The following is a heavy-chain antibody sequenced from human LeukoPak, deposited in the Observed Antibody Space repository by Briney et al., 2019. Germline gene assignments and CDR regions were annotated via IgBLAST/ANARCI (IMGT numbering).Heavy chain of an antibody. CDR2: IHSDGGST. CDR1: GFTFSSYW. D-gene: IGHD3-3*01. CDR3: AKDIRFLEWLLDY. Sequence: GGSLRLSCAASGFTFSSYWMHWVRQAPGKGLVWVSRIHSDGGSTTYADSVKGRFTISRDNSKNTLYLQMNSLRAEDTAVYYCAKDIRFLEWLLDYWGQGTLVTVSS. V-gene: IGHV3-74*03. J-gene: IGHJ4*02.